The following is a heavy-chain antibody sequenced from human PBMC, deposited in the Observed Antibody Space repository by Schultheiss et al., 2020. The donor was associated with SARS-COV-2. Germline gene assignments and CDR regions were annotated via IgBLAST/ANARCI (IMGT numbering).Heavy chain of an antibody. CDR2: INHSGST. Sequence: SETLSLTCIVSGDSVTNPSYQWAWVRQPPGKGLEWIGEINHSGSTNYNPSLKSRVTISVDTSKNQFSLKLSSVTAADTAVYYCARDGGAIFGVVGGYYYYGMDVWGQGTTVTVSS. CDR1: GDSVTNPSYQ. CDR3: ARDGGAIFGVVGGYYYYGMDV. J-gene: IGHJ6*02. V-gene: IGHV4-39*07. D-gene: IGHD3-3*01.